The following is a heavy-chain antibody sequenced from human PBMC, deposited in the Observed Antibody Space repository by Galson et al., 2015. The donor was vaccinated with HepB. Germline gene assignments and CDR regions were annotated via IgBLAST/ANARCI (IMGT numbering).Heavy chain of an antibody. Sequence: SVKVSCKASGGTFSSYAISWVRQAPGQGLEWMGGIIPIFGTANYAQKFQGRVTITADESTSTAYMELSSLRSEDTAVYYCARDVGYCSSTSCPGEYYYMDVWGKGTTVTVSS. D-gene: IGHD2-2*03. J-gene: IGHJ6*03. CDR3: ARDVGYCSSTSCPGEYYYMDV. CDR1: GGTFSSYA. CDR2: IIPIFGTA. V-gene: IGHV1-69*13.